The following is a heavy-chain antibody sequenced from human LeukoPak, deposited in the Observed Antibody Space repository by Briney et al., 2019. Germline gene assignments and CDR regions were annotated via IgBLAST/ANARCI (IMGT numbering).Heavy chain of an antibody. D-gene: IGHD1-1*01. CDR1: GFTFGDYA. CDR3: AKGYNWNDYVLRAFDI. CDR2: ISGSGGST. Sequence: GGSLRLSCTASGFTFGDYAMSWFRQAPGKGLEWVSAISGSGGSTYYADSVKGRFTISRDNSKNTLYLQMNSLRAEDTAVYYCAKGYNWNDYVLRAFDIWGQGTMVTVSS. V-gene: IGHV3-23*01. J-gene: IGHJ3*02.